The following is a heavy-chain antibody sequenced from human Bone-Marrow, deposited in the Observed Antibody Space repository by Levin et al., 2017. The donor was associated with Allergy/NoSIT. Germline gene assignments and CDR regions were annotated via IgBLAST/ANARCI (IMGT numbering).Heavy chain of an antibody. Sequence: SSETLSLTCNVSGGSVSSGSYYWSWIRQPPGKGLEWIGYIYYTGSTDYNPSLKSRVAISIDTWKNQLSLKLSSVTAADTAVYYCARAPADSSGWFGEYYFDYWGQGTLVTVSS. CDR2: IYYTGST. CDR3: ARAPADSSGWFGEYYFDY. D-gene: IGHD6-19*01. V-gene: IGHV4-61*01. J-gene: IGHJ4*02. CDR1: GGSVSSGSYY.